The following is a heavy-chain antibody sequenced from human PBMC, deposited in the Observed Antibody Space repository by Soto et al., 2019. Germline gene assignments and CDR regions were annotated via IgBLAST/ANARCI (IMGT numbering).Heavy chain of an antibody. Sequence: QVQLVESGGGLVKPGGSLRLSCAASGFTFSDYYMSWIRQAPGKGLEWVSYISSSGSTIYYVDSVKGRFTISRDNAKNPLDLQTNSRRAVDTVGYYCAGDPGGSYLDCWGQGTLVTVSS. CDR3: AGDPGGSYLDC. CDR2: ISSSGSTI. CDR1: GFTFSDYY. J-gene: IGHJ4*02. V-gene: IGHV3-11*01. D-gene: IGHD1-26*01.